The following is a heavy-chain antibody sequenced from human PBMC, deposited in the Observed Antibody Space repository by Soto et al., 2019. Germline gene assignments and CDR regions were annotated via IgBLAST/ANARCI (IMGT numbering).Heavy chain of an antibody. CDR3: VRVREMLNACAI. V-gene: IGHV1-3*01. D-gene: IGHD2-8*01. CDR1: GYTFTRYA. Sequence: QVPLVQSGAEVKKPGASAKVSCKASGYTFTRYAMHGARQAPGPRLEWVGWINAGNGNTKNSPTLEGRVTIIRDTSATTVYIELRNLRAAGTAMYYCVRVREMLNACAIWGQGTKRTVS. J-gene: IGHJ3*02. CDR2: INAGNGNT.